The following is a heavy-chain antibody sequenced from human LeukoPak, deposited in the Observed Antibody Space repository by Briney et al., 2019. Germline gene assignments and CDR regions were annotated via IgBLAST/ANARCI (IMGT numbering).Heavy chain of an antibody. J-gene: IGHJ4*02. Sequence: SETLSLTCTVSGGSISSYYWSWIRQPPGKGLEWIGYIYYSGSTNYNPSLKSRVTISVDTSKNQFSLKLSSVTAADTAVYYCARAPSYGSGSLCFDYWGQGTLVTVSS. D-gene: IGHD3-10*01. V-gene: IGHV4-59*01. CDR2: IYYSGST. CDR1: GGSISSYY. CDR3: ARAPSYGSGSLCFDY.